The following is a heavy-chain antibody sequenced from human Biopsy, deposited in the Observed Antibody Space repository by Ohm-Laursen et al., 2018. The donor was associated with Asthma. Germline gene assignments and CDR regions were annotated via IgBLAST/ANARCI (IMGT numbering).Heavy chain of an antibody. D-gene: IGHD6-19*01. V-gene: IGHV4-30-4*01. J-gene: IGHJ5*02. CDR2: IHYSGST. CDR1: GASIKTDDHY. Sequence: TLSLTCTVSGASIKTDDHYWSWLRQPPGKGLEWFGFIHYSGSTSYNPSLKGGVTISVDTSKNQFPLKLSSVTAADTAVYYCARVSVAASSDWFDPWGQGTLVTVSS. CDR3: ARVSVAASSDWFDP.